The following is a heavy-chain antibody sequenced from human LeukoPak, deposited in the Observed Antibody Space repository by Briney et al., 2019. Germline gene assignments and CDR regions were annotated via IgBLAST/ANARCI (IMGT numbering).Heavy chain of an antibody. D-gene: IGHD6-19*01. CDR2: ISSSGSTI. Sequence: PGGSLRLSCAASGFTFSDFYMSWIRQAPGKGLEWVSYISSSGSTIYYADSVKGRFTISRDNAKNSLYLQMNSLRAEDTAVYYCARQAVAGDYYYYYMDVWGKGTTVTVSS. CDR1: GFTFSDFY. J-gene: IGHJ6*03. V-gene: IGHV3-11*01. CDR3: ARQAVAGDYYYYYMDV.